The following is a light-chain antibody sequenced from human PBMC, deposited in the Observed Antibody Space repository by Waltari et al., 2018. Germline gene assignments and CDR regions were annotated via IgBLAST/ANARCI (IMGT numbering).Light chain of an antibody. J-gene: IGKJ4*01. Sequence: DIQMTQSPSSLSASVGDRVTISCRASQDINIHLAWYQQKPGKVPDLLIYAASTLRSGVPSRSSGGGSGTYFTLTISSLQPEDFATYYCQKYNDVPQPFGGGTKVEMK. CDR2: AAS. CDR1: QDINIH. CDR3: QKYNDVPQP. V-gene: IGKV1-27*01.